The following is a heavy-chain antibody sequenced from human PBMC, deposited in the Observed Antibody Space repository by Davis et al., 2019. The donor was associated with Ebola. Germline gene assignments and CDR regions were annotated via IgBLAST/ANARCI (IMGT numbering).Heavy chain of an antibody. J-gene: IGHJ6*04. CDR3: ARDHFMITFGGLYYYHGMDV. Sequence: SETLSLTCTVSGGSIRSDNYYWSWIRQSPGMGLEWIGNIYFSGSSYSNPSLKSRLIMSVDTSKNQFFLKLSSVTDADTAVYYCARDHFMITFGGLYYYHGMDVWGKGTTVTVSS. D-gene: IGHD3-16*01. CDR2: IYFSGSS. CDR1: GGSIRSDNYY. V-gene: IGHV4-30-4*02.